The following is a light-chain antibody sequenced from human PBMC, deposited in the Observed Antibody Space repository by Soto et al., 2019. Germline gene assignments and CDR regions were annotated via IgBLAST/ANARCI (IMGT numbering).Light chain of an antibody. CDR1: SSDVGTYDR. CDR2: EVH. J-gene: IGLJ2*01. CDR3: SSYAASTTLR. Sequence: QSALTPPPSVSGSHGQSVTISCIGTSSDVGTYDRVSWYQAPPGTAPKLIIYEVHYRPAGVPDRFSGSKSGNTASLTISVLQAGDEADYYCSSYAASTTLRFCGGTTVTVL. V-gene: IGLV2-18*02.